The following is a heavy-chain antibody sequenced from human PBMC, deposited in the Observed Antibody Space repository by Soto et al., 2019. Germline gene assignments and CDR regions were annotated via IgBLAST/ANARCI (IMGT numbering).Heavy chain of an antibody. CDR2: INPNTSGT. D-gene: IGHD2-21*02. CDR1: GYIFTGYF. Sequence: QVQLVQSGAEVKKSGASVKVSCKASGYIFTGYFIQWLRQAPGQGLEWIGWINPNTSGTGSAEKFRGRVTMTRDTSITTAYMDLRRLTSDDTAVYYCATTGGDMSYFDHWGQGTLLTVSS. V-gene: IGHV1-2*02. CDR3: ATTGGDMSYFDH. J-gene: IGHJ4*02.